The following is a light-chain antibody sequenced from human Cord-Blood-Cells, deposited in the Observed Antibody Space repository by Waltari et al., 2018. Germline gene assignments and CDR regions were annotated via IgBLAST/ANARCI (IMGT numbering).Light chain of an antibody. CDR1: QSISSY. Sequence: DIQMTQSPSSLSASVGDRVTITCRASQSISSYLNWYQQKPGKAPKLLIYAASSLQSGVPSRFRGRGSGTDFTLTISRLQPEGFANYYRQQSYSTPFTFGPGTKVDIK. V-gene: IGKV1-39*01. J-gene: IGKJ3*01. CDR3: QQSYSTPFT. CDR2: AAS.